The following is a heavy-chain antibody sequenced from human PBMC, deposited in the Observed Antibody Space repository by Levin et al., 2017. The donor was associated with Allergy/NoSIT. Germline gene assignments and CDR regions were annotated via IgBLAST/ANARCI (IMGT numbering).Heavy chain of an antibody. Sequence: QAGGSLRLSCAASGFTFSNYWMHWVRQAPGKGLVWVSRIASDGTTTTYADSVKGRFTISRDNAKNTVFLQMNSLRGEDTAVYYCARGYKGDHEGGNQHWGQGTLVTVSP. CDR2: IASDGTTT. V-gene: IGHV3-74*01. J-gene: IGHJ1*01. CDR3: ARGYKGDHEGGNQH. D-gene: IGHD2-21*02. CDR1: GFTFSNYW.